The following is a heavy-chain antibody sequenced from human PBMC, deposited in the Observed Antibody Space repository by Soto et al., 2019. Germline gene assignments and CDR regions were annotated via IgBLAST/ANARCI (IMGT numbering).Heavy chain of an antibody. Sequence: QVQLVQSGAEVKKPGSSVKVSCKASGGTFSSYAISWVRQAPGQGLEWMGGIIPIFGTANYAQKFQGRVTITAGEPTSTAYREQSSLRSADTAVYYCASHGYSYGYLFDYWGQGTLVTVSS. D-gene: IGHD5-18*01. CDR2: IIPIFGTA. J-gene: IGHJ4*02. CDR3: ASHGYSYGYLFDY. CDR1: GGTFSSYA. V-gene: IGHV1-69*12.